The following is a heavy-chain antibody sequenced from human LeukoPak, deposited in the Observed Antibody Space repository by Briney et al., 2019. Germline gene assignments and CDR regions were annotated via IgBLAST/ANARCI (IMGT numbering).Heavy chain of an antibody. Sequence: GGSLRLSCAASGFTISSHAMGWARQAPGKGLEWVSAISGSGGSTYYADSLKGRFTISRDNSKNTVYLQMNSLRAEDTAEYYCAKGFFIGTLTKNWFDPWGQGTLVTVSS. V-gene: IGHV3-23*01. D-gene: IGHD4-17*01. J-gene: IGHJ5*02. CDR2: ISGSGGST. CDR1: GFTISSHA. CDR3: AKGFFIGTLTKNWFDP.